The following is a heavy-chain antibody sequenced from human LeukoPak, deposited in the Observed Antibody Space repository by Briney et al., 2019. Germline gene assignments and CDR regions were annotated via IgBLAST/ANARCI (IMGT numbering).Heavy chain of an antibody. CDR1: GYTFTGYY. CDR3: ARDPIGGSSGYSNWFDP. CDR2: INPNSGGT. V-gene: IGHV1-2*02. Sequence: GASVRVSCKASGYTFTGYYVHWVRQAPAEGLEWMGWINPNSGGTNYAQKFQGRVTMTRDTSISTAYMELSRLRSDDTAVYYCARDPIGGSSGYSNWFDPWGQGTLVTVSS. D-gene: IGHD3-22*01. J-gene: IGHJ5*02.